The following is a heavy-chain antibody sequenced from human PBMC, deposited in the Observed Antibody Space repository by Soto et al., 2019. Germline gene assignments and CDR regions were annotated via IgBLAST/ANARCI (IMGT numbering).Heavy chain of an antibody. CDR3: ARGKGMEENYYYYALDI. Sequence: ASVKVSCKASGYTFTTHAMHWVRQAPGQSLEWMGWINGGTGQTKHSQRFQGRVNITRDTSASTAYMELSSLRSEDTAVYYCARGKGMEENYYYYALDIWGQVTQGTVSS. D-gene: IGHD1-1*01. V-gene: IGHV1-3*01. J-gene: IGHJ6*02. CDR1: GYTFTTHA. CDR2: INGGTGQT.